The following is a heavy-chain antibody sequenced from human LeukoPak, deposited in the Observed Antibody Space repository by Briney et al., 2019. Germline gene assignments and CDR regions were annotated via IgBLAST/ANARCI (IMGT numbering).Heavy chain of an antibody. CDR1: GGTFSINT. V-gene: IGHV1-69*10. J-gene: IGHJ4*02. CDR3: ARGHSSGWSYFDN. Sequence: GASVKVSSKASGGTFSINTINWVRHAPGQELEWMGGIIPILGVANYSQKFQGGVTITADTSTGTVYMELTSLTSEDTAVYYCARGHSSGWSYFDNWGQGTLVIVSP. CDR2: IIPILGVA. D-gene: IGHD6-19*01.